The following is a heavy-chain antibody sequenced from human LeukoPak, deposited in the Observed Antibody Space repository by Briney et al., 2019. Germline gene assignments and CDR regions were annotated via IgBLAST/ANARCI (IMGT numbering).Heavy chain of an antibody. Sequence: SGGSLRLSCAASGFTFSSYWMHWVRQAPGEGLVWVSRINSDGSSTSYADSVKGRFTISRDNAKNTLYLQMNSLRAEDTAVYYCARVRDGYIYSYYFDYWGQGTLVTVSS. J-gene: IGHJ4*02. CDR2: INSDGSST. CDR3: ARVRDGYIYSYYFDY. D-gene: IGHD5-24*01. V-gene: IGHV3-74*01. CDR1: GFTFSSYW.